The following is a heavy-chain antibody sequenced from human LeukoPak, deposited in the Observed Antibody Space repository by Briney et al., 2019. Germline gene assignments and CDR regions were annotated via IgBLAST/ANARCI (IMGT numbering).Heavy chain of an antibody. J-gene: IGHJ4*02. D-gene: IGHD2-15*01. Sequence: EWVSAISGSGGSTYYADSGKGRFTISRDNSKNTLYLQMSSLRAEDTAVYYCAKDTGVRCSGGSCYPDYWGQGTLVTVSS. CDR3: AKDTGVRCSGGSCYPDY. V-gene: IGHV3-23*01. CDR2: ISGSGGST.